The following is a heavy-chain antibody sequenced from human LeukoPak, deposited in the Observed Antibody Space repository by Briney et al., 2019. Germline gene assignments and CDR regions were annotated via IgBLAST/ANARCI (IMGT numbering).Heavy chain of an antibody. Sequence: GASVKVSCKASGYTFTGYYIHWVRQAPGQGLEWMGWINPNSGGTNYAQKFQGWVTMTRDTSISTAYMELSRLRSDDTAVYYCARVDENSSYGFDYWGQGTPVTVSS. CDR1: GYTFTGYY. D-gene: IGHD6-6*01. J-gene: IGHJ4*02. CDR3: ARVDENSSYGFDY. V-gene: IGHV1-2*04. CDR2: INPNSGGT.